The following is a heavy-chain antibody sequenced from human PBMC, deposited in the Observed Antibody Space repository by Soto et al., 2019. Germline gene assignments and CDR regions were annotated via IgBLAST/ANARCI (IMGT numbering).Heavy chain of an antibody. V-gene: IGHV1-69*12. Sequence: QVQLVQSGAEVKKPGSSVKVSCKASGGTFSSYAISWVRQAPGQGLEWMGGIIPIFGTANYAQKFQGRVTITADESRSKDYMVLSSLGFEDTAVYSCARGALWFGECYNWFDPWGQGTLVTVSS. D-gene: IGHD3-10*01. CDR1: GGTFSSYA. CDR2: IIPIFGTA. J-gene: IGHJ5*02. CDR3: ARGALWFGECYNWFDP.